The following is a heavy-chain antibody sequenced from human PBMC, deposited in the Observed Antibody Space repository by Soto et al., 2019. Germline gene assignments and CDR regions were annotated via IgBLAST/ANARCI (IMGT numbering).Heavy chain of an antibody. J-gene: IGHJ4*02. Sequence: GGSLRLSCAASGFTFSSYAMSWVRQAPGKGLEWVSAISGSGCSTYYADSVKGRFTISRDNSKNTLYLQMNSLRAEDTAVYYCAKGSYCSGGSCYSGLFDYWGQGTLVTVSS. V-gene: IGHV3-23*01. CDR3: AKGSYCSGGSCYSGLFDY. CDR1: GFTFSSYA. CDR2: ISGSGCST. D-gene: IGHD2-15*01.